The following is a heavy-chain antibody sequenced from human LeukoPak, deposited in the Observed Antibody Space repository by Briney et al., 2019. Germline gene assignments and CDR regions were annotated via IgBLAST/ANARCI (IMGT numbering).Heavy chain of an antibody. CDR2: IYTSGST. D-gene: IGHD3-22*01. CDR1: GGSISSYY. CDR3: ARVQGNYYDSSGYYYFDY. V-gene: IGHV4-4*07. J-gene: IGHJ4*02. Sequence: PSETLSLTCTVSGGSISSYYWSWIRQPAGKGLEWIGRIYTSGSTNYNPSLKSRVTMSVDTSKSQFSLKLSSVTAADTAVYYCARVQGNYYDSSGYYYFDYWGQGTLVTVSS.